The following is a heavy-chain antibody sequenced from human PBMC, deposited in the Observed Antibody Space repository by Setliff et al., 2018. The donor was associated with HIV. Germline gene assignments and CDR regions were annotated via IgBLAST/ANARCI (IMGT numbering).Heavy chain of an antibody. CDR1: GFTFSSYW. J-gene: IGHJ4*02. CDR2: INSDGSST. V-gene: IGHV3-74*01. CDR3: AKDELDRFGDFDY. Sequence: GGSLRLSCAASGFTFSSYWMHWVRQAPGKGLVWVSRINSDGSSTSYADSVKGRFTISRDNAKNTLYLQMNSLRAEDTAVYYCAKDELDRFGDFDYWGQGTLVTVSS. D-gene: IGHD3-3*01.